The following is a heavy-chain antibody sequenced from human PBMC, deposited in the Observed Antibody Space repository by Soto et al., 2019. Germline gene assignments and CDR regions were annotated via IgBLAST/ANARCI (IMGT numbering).Heavy chain of an antibody. CDR3: ARDEDTAMVRHYYYYGMDV. J-gene: IGHJ6*02. D-gene: IGHD5-18*01. CDR2: IIPIFGTA. Sequence: ASVKVSCKASGGTFSSYAISWVRQAPGQGLEWMGGIIPIFGTANYAQKFQGRVTITADESTSTAYMELSSLRSEDTAVYYCARDEDTAMVRHYYYYGMDVRGQGTTVTLSS. CDR1: GGTFSSYA. V-gene: IGHV1-69*13.